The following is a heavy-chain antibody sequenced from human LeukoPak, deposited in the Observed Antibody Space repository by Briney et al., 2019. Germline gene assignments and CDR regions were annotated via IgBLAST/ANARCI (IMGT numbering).Heavy chain of an antibody. CDR2: IWHDGSDR. CDR1: GFTFNNYA. D-gene: IGHD3-16*01. Sequence: GGSLRLSCATSGFTFNNYAMHWVRQAPGKGLEWVAIIWHDGSDRYYTNSVRGRFTISRDDSKNTLYLQMNSLRVEDTAVYFCATEGRGTGDAFDLWGRGTMVTVSS. CDR3: ATEGRGTGDAFDL. V-gene: IGHV3-33*01. J-gene: IGHJ3*01.